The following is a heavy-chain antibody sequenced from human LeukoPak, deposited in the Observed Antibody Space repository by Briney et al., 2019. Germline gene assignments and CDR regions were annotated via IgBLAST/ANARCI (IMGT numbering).Heavy chain of an antibody. J-gene: IGHJ6*04. CDR2: IYYSGST. Sequence: SETGSLTCTVSGGSISSYYWNWIRQPPGKGLEWIGYIYYSGSTNYNPALKSRFTISVDTSKNQFSLKMSSVTAADTAMYYCARSYGLKGYYHGMAVRGERTTVTVSS. D-gene: IGHD5-18*01. CDR1: GGSISSYY. V-gene: IGHV4-59*08. CDR3: ARSYGLKGYYHGMAV.